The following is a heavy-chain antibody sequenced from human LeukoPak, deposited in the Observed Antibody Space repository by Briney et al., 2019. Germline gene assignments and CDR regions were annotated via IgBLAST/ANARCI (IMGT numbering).Heavy chain of an antibody. CDR1: GFTFSSYW. Sequence: GGSLRLSCAASGFTFSSYWMHWVRQVPGKGRVWVVRINEHGSITDYADSVKDRFTVSRDNAWNTLYLQMNSLRAEDTAVYYCARDVAGSGSLWGQGTLITVSS. D-gene: IGHD3-10*01. V-gene: IGHV3-74*01. J-gene: IGHJ4*02. CDR3: ARDVAGSGSL. CDR2: INEHGSIT.